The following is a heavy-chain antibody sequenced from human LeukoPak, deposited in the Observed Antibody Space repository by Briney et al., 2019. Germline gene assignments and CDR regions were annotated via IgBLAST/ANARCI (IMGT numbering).Heavy chain of an antibody. J-gene: IGHJ6*02. D-gene: IGHD6-13*01. V-gene: IGHV1-69*04. CDR1: GGTFSSYA. CDR3: ARPAAAAGRLSDYYYGMDV. Sequence: ASVKVSCKASGGTFSSYAISWVRQAPGQGLEWMGRIIPILGIANYAQKFQGRVTTTADKSTSTAYMELSSLRSEDTAVYYCARPAAAAGRLSDYYYGMDVWGQGTTVTVSS. CDR2: IIPILGIA.